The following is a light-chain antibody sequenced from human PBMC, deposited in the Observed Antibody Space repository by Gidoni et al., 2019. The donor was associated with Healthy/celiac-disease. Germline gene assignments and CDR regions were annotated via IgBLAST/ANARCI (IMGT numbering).Light chain of an antibody. Sequence: DIVMTQSPLSLPVTPGEPASISCRSSQSLLHSNGYNYLDWYLQKPGQSPQLLIYLGSNRASGVPDMFSGSGSGTDFTLKISRVEAEDVGVYYCMQALQTKTFGQGTKVESK. J-gene: IGKJ1*01. V-gene: IGKV2-28*01. CDR1: QSLLHSNGYNY. CDR3: MQALQTKT. CDR2: LGS.